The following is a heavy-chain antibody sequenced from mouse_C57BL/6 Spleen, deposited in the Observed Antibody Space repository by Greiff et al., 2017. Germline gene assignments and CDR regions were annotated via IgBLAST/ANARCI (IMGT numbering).Heavy chain of an antibody. Sequence: VHVKQSGPELVKPGASVKISCKASGYSFTDYNMNWVKQSNGKSLEWIGVINPNYGTTSYNQKFKGKATLTVDQSSSTAYMQLNSLTSEDSAVYYCARSDYSNYQAWFAYWGQGTLVTVSA. CDR2: INPNYGTT. J-gene: IGHJ3*01. D-gene: IGHD2-5*01. V-gene: IGHV1-39*01. CDR3: ARSDYSNYQAWFAY. CDR1: GYSFTDYN.